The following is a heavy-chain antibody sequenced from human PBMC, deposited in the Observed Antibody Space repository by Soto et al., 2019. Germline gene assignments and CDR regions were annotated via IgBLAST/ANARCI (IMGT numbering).Heavy chain of an antibody. Sequence: VQSLKISCKGSGGGLSDQWIGWVRHTPDKGLAWIGFVFLADSDARYSLAFQVQVTMSADRSGTYLQWSSLKASDTGIYYCARRRGHCSDGVCYSWCFDRWRQET. J-gene: IGHJ5*02. CDR2: VFLADSDA. CDR3: ARRRGHCSDGVCYSWCFDR. V-gene: IGHV5-51*01. D-gene: IGHD2-8*01. CDR1: GGGLSDQW.